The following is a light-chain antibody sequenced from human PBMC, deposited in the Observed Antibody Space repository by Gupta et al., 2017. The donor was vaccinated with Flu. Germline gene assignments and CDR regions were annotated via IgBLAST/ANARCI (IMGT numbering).Light chain of an antibody. Sequence: DIQMTQSPSSLSASVGDRVTITCRASQGIGNSLSWYQHKPGKPPKSLIYSTSNLQSGVSSRFSGNGSGTDFTLAINSLQPEDSATYFCLQHNAYPPTFGQGTKVEI. CDR1: QGIGNS. CDR3: LQHNAYPPT. V-gene: IGKV1-17*01. CDR2: STS. J-gene: IGKJ1*01.